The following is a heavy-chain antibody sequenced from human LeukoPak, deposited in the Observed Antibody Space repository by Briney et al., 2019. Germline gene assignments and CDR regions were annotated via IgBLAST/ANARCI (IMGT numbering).Heavy chain of an antibody. CDR3: ARDNTYGSGTKD. Sequence: GRSLRLSCAASGFSFGTNAMHWVRQAPGKGLEWVAVTSYDGIHKYYADSVKGRFTISRDTAKNTLYLQMSSLRPEDSAVYYCARDNTYGSGTKDWGQGTLVTVSS. D-gene: IGHD3-10*01. CDR2: TSYDGIHK. V-gene: IGHV3-30-3*01. CDR1: GFSFGTNA. J-gene: IGHJ4*02.